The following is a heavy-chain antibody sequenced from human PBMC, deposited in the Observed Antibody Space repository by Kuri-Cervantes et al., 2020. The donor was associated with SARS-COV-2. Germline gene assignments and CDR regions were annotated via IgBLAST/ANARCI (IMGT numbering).Heavy chain of an antibody. CDR2: ISYDEVNK. J-gene: IGHJ3*02. CDR3: AGFPEWELLPFDI. CDR1: GFTFRNYG. D-gene: IGHD1-26*01. V-gene: IGHV3-30*03. Sequence: GESLKISCAASGFTFRNYGMHWLRQAPGKGLEWVSLISYDEVNKYYADSVKGRFSISSDNSRTTLYLQMNSLRAEDTAVYYCAGFPEWELLPFDIWGQGTMVTVSS.